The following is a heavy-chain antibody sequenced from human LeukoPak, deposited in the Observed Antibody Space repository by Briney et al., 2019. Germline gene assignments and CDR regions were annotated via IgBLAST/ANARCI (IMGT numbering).Heavy chain of an antibody. D-gene: IGHD3-10*01. CDR2: IRYDGSNK. Sequence: GGSLRLSCAASGFTFSSYGMHWVRQAPGKGLEWVAFIRYDGSNKYYADSVKGRFTISRDNSKNTLYLQMNSLRAEDTAVFYCAKDQFWFGESNAFDYWGQGTLVTVSS. CDR3: AKDQFWFGESNAFDY. J-gene: IGHJ4*02. V-gene: IGHV3-30*02. CDR1: GFTFSSYG.